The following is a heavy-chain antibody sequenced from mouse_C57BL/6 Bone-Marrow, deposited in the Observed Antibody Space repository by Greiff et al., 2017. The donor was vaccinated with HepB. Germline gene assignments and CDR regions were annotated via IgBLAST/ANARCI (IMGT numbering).Heavy chain of an antibody. J-gene: IGHJ3*01. D-gene: IGHD2-5*01. Sequence: QVQLQQSGAELVRPGASVKMSCKASGYTFTSYNMHWVKQTPRQGLEWIGAIYPGNGDTSYNQKFKGKATLTVDKSSSTAYMQLSSLTSEDSAFYFCARRDYINSRGREAWFAYWGQGTLVTVAA. CDR2: IYPGNGDT. CDR3: ARRDYINSRGREAWFAY. V-gene: IGHV1-12*01. CDR1: GYTFTSYN.